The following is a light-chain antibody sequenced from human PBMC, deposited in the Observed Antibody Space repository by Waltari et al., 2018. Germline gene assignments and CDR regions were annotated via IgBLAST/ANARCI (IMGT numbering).Light chain of an antibody. J-gene: IGKJ2*01. CDR1: QSVNSK. CDR3: QQYNNWPPYT. V-gene: IGKV3-15*01. CDR2: GAS. Sequence: EIVMTQSPATLSVSPGERATLSCRASQSVNSKLAWYQQKLGQAPRLLIYGASTRATGIPARFSGSGSGTEFSLTISSLQSEDVAVYYCQQYNNWPPYTFGQGTKLEIK.